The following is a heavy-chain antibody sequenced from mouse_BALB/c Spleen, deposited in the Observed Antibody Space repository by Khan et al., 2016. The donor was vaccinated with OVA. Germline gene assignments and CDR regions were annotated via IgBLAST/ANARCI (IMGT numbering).Heavy chain of an antibody. CDR2: IWAGGST. CDR3: ARLEDI. J-gene: IGHJ2*01. V-gene: IGHV2-9*02. CDR1: GFSLTSYG. Sequence: QVQLKQSGPGLVAPSQSLSITCTVSGFSLTSYGVHWVRQPPGQGLEWLGVIWAGGSTNYNSALLSRLSISKDNSKCQVSLNMNSLQTDDTAMYYCARLEDIWGQGTTLTVSS. D-gene: IGHD1-3*01.